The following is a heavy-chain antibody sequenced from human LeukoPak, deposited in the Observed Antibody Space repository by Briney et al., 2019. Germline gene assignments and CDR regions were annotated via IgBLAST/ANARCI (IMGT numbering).Heavy chain of an antibody. CDR2: INPNDGGT. CDR1: GYTFTGYY. Sequence: ASVKVSCKASGYTFTGYYIHWVRQAPGQGLEWMGWINPNDGGTNYAQKFQGRVTMTRDTSVNTAYMQLSRLRSDDTALYYCARALFYTTGSKSNRVDYWGQGTLVTVSS. J-gene: IGHJ4*02. V-gene: IGHV1-2*02. CDR3: ARALFYTTGSKSNRVDY. D-gene: IGHD1-1*01.